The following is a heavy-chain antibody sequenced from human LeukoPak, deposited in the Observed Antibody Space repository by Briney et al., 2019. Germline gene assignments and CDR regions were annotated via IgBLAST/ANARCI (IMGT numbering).Heavy chain of an antibody. CDR2: IWYDGSNK. V-gene: IGHV3-33*01. CDR1: GFTFSSYG. J-gene: IGHJ4*02. Sequence: GGSLRLSCVASGFTFSSYGMHWVRQAPGKGLEWVALIWYDGSNKYYADSVKGRFTISRDNAKNMVFLQMNSLRADDTAVYYCVRDFRSADYWGQGILVTVSS. CDR3: VRDFRSADY.